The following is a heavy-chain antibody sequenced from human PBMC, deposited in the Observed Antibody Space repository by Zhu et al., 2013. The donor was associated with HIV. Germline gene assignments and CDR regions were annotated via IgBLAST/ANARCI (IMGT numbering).Heavy chain of an antibody. D-gene: IGHD5-12*01. Sequence: QVQLVQSGAEVKKPGASVKVSCKASGYTFTGYYMHWVRQAPGQGLEWMGWINPNSGGTNYAQKFQGRVTMTRDTSISTAYMELSRLRSDDTAVYYCARDRAGYSGYMDAFNIWGQGTMVTVSS. CDR2: INPNSGGT. V-gene: IGHV1-2*02. CDR1: GYTFTGYY. CDR3: ARDRAGYSGYMDAFNI. J-gene: IGHJ3*02.